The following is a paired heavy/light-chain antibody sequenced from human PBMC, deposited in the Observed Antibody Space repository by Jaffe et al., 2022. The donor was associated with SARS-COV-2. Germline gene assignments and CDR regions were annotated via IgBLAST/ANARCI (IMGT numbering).Heavy chain of an antibody. V-gene: IGHV5-10-1*03. J-gene: IGHJ4*02. CDR3: ARHLVGDEF. CDR2: IDPSDSYT. Sequence: EVQLVQSGAEVKKPGESLRISCKASGYVFTTHWISWVRQMPGKGLEWMGRIDPSDSYTNYNPSFQGHITISADRSISTAYLQWTTLKASDSAMYYCARHLVGDEFWGQGTLVTVSS. D-gene: IGHD3-16*01. CDR1: GYVFTTHW.
Light chain of an antibody. CDR2: GAS. V-gene: IGKV3-20*01. CDR3: QQYGSLYT. J-gene: IGKJ2*01. Sequence: DSVLTQSPGTLSLSPGERATLSCRASQSISNNNLAWLQQKPGQPPRLLIFGASSRATGIPDRFSGSGSGTDFTLTISRLEPEDFAMYYCQQYGSLYTFGQGTKLEV. CDR1: QSISNNN.